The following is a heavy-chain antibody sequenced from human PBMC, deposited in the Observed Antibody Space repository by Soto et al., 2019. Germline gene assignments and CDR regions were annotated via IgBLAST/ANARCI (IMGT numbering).Heavy chain of an antibody. Sequence: PGGSLRLSCAPSGFTFSDHAMHWVRQAPGEGLEWVSGIRGDLVTTPYADSVKGRFTISRDNSKNTLYLQMNSLRAEDTAIYYCVKEGKMGVEGFDVWGQGTLGTVSS. CDR3: VKEGKMGVEGFDV. CDR2: IRGDLVTT. CDR1: GFTFSDHA. D-gene: IGHD1-26*01. V-gene: IGHV3-23*01. J-gene: IGHJ4*02.